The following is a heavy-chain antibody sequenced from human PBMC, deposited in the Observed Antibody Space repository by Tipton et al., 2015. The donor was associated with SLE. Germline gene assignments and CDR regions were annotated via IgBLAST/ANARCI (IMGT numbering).Heavy chain of an antibody. CDR1: GDSMNGYY. J-gene: IGHJ4*02. CDR2: IYHSGIT. V-gene: IGHV4-59*01. D-gene: IGHD6-19*01. Sequence: LRLSCTVSGDSMNGYYWSWIRQPPGKGLEWIGYIYHSGITNYNPSLKSRVTISVDTSKYQFSLTLSSVTAADTAVYYCAKGDSSAWSFFDYWGQGTLVTVSS. CDR3: AKGDSSAWSFFDY.